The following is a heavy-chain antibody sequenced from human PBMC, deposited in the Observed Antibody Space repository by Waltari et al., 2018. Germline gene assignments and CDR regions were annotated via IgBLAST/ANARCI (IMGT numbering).Heavy chain of an antibody. CDR1: GCTFGPYW. CDR3: TRDRGLPDAFNL. Sequence: EEQLVESGGGSVQPGGSLRLSWAASGCTFGPYWMHWVRQAPGKGLVWVSHINGDGTTTKYADSVKGRFTISRDNTKNTLYLEINSLRAEDTAVYYCTRDRGLPDAFNLWGQGTMVTVSS. J-gene: IGHJ3*01. CDR2: INGDGTTT. V-gene: IGHV3-74*01.